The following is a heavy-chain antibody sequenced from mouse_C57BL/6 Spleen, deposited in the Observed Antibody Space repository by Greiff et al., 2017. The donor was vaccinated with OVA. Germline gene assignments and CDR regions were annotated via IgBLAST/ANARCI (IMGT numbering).Heavy chain of an antibody. V-gene: IGHV1-15*01. D-gene: IGHD3-2*02. CDR3: TSPDSSGPVGFAY. Sequence: VQRVESGAELVRPGASVTLSCKASGYTFTDYEMHWVKQTPVHGLEWIGAIDPETGGTAYNQKFKGKAILTADKSSSTAYMELRSLTSEDSAVYYCTSPDSSGPVGFAYWGQGTLVTVSA. CDR1: GYTFTDYE. CDR2: IDPETGGT. J-gene: IGHJ3*01.